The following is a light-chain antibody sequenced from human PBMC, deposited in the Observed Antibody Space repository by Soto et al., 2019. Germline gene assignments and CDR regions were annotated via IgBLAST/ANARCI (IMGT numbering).Light chain of an antibody. J-gene: IGKJ3*01. CDR3: QQFGSSPGFT. V-gene: IGKV3-20*01. CDR1: QSINNRY. Sequence: EIVLTQSPGTLSLSPGERATLSCRASQSINNRYLAWYQQKPGQAPRLLIYAASSRATGIPDRFSGGGSGTYFTLTISRLEPEDFAVYYCQQFGSSPGFTFGPGTKVDIK. CDR2: AAS.